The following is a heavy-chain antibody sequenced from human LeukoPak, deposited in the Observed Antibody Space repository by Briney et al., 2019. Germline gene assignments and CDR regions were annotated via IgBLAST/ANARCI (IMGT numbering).Heavy chain of an antibody. J-gene: IGHJ4*02. CDR3: AKGPRIVGATYFDY. Sequence: GGSLRLSCAASEFTFSSYAMAWVRQAPGKGLEWVSAISGSGGSTYYAGSVKGRFTISRDNSKSTLYLQMKSLRAEDTAVYYCAKGPRIVGATYFDYWGQGTLVTVSS. CDR2: ISGSGGST. V-gene: IGHV3-23*01. D-gene: IGHD1-26*01. CDR1: EFTFSSYA.